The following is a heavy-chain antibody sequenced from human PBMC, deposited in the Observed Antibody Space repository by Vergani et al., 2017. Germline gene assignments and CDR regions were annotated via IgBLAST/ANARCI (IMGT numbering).Heavy chain of an antibody. CDR3: ARDNGGVVPAARPYYYGMDV. J-gene: IGHJ6*02. D-gene: IGHD2-2*01. Sequence: QVQLVQSGAEVKKPGASVKVSCKASGYTFTGYYMHWVRQAPGQGLEWMGWIIPNSGGTNYAQKFQGRVTMTRDTSISTAYMELSRLRSDDTAVYYCARDNGGVVPAARPYYYGMDVWGQGTTVTVSS. CDR2: IIPNSGGT. CDR1: GYTFTGYY. V-gene: IGHV1-2*02.